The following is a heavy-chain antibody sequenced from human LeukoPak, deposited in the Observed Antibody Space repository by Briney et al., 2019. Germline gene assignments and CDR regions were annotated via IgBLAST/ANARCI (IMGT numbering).Heavy chain of an antibody. D-gene: IGHD3-22*01. J-gene: IGHJ5*02. Sequence: ASVKVSCKASGYTSTGYYMHWVRQAPGQGLEWMGWINPNSGGTNYAQKFQGRVTMTRDTSISTAYMELSRLRSDDTAVYYCARNYDSSGYGFDPWGQGTLVTVSS. CDR1: GYTSTGYY. V-gene: IGHV1-2*02. CDR3: ARNYDSSGYGFDP. CDR2: INPNSGGT.